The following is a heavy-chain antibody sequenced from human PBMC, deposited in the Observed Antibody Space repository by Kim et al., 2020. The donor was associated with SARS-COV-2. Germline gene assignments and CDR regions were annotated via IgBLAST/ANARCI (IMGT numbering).Heavy chain of an antibody. CDR2: INPSGGST. CDR3: AIDDYGDRYYFDY. D-gene: IGHD4-17*01. Sequence: ASVKVSCKASGYTFTSYYMHWVRQAPGQGLEWMGIINPSGGSTSYAQKFQGRVTTTRDTSTSTVYMELSSLRSEDTAVYYCAIDDYGDRYYFDYWGQGTLVTVSS. J-gene: IGHJ4*02. CDR1: GYTFTSYY. V-gene: IGHV1-46*01.